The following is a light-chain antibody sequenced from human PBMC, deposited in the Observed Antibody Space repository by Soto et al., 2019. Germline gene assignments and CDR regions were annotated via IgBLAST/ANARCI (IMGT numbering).Light chain of an antibody. CDR2: GAS. V-gene: IGKV3-15*01. Sequence: EIVMTQSPVTLSVSPGERATLSCRASQSVSNNLAWYQQKPGLAPRLLIYGASTRATGIPARFSGSGSGTEFTLTISSLQSEDFAIYYCQQYNNWPRKFGQGTKVDIK. CDR3: QQYNNWPRK. J-gene: IGKJ1*01. CDR1: QSVSNN.